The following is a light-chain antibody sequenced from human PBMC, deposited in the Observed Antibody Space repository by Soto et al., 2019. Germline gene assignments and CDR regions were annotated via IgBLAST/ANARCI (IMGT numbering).Light chain of an antibody. CDR3: QQYNNLPSIT. CDR2: GAS. J-gene: IGKJ5*01. CDR1: QSVSTN. Sequence: EIVMTQSPATLSVSPGERATLSCRASQSVSTNLAWYQQKPDQSPRLLIYGASTRATGIPARFSGSGSGTGFTLTISSLQSEDFAVYYCQQYNNLPSITFGQGTRLEI. V-gene: IGKV3-15*01.